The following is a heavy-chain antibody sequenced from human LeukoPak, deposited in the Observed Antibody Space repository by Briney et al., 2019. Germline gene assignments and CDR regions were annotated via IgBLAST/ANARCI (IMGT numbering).Heavy chain of an antibody. CDR3: AREGYFDY. J-gene: IGHJ4*02. V-gene: IGHV3-30*02. Sequence: GGSLRLSCAASGFTFSSYGMHWVRQAPGKGLEWVTFIRYDGSNKYYADSVKGRFTISRDNSKNMLYLQMNSLRPEDTAVYYCAREGYFDYWGQGTLVTVSS. CDR1: GFTFSSYG. CDR2: IRYDGSNK.